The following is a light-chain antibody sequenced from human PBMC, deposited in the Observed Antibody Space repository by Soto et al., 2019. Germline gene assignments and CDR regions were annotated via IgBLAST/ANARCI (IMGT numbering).Light chain of an antibody. V-gene: IGLV2-14*01. CDR1: SSDVGGYNY. CDR2: EVS. CDR3: SSYSSSSTQV. J-gene: IGLJ1*01. Sequence: QSVLPQPASLSGSPGQSITISCTGTSSDVGGYNYVSWYQQYPGKAPKLMIYEVSNRPSGVSNRFSGSKSGNTASLTISGLQAEDEADYYCSSYSSSSTQVFGTGTKVTVL.